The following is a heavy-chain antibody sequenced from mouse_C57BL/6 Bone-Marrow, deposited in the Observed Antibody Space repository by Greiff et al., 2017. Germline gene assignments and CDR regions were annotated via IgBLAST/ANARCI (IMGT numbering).Heavy chain of an antibody. CDR3: ASDLEGWYFDN. Sequence: EVQVVESGGGLVQSGRSLRLSCATSGFTFSDFYMAWVRQAPGKGLEWIAASRNKANDYTTEYSASVKGRFIVSRDTSQSILYLQMNALRAEDTAIADCASDLEGWYFDNWGQGTTLTVSS. D-gene: IGHD2-3*01. CDR2: SRNKANDYTT. J-gene: IGHJ2*01. V-gene: IGHV7-1*01. CDR1: GFTFSDFY.